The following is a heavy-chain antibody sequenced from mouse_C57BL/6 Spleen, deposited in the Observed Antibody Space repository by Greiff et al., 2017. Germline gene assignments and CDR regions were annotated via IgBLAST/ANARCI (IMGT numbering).Heavy chain of an antibody. CDR2: IYPRSGNT. CDR1: GYTFTSYG. V-gene: IGHV1-81*01. J-gene: IGHJ3*01. CDR3: AIVPSLDYGSSPFAY. Sequence: QVQLQQSGAELARPGASVKLSCKASGYTFTSYGISWVKQRTGQGLEWIGEIYPRSGNTYYNEKFKGKATLTADKSSSTAYMELRSLTSEDSAVYFCAIVPSLDYGSSPFAYWGQGTLVTVSA. D-gene: IGHD1-1*01.